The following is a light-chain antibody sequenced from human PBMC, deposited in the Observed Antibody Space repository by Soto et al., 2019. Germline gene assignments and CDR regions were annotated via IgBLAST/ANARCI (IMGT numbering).Light chain of an antibody. CDR2: GTS. CDR3: QQYNNRPPWT. V-gene: IGKV3-15*01. Sequence: EIVMTQSPATLSVSPGERVTLSCRASQSVSSNLAWYQQKPGQAPRLLIYGTSTRATGIPARFSGSGSGTDFTLTISSLRSEDFAVYYCQQYNNRPPWTFGQGTKVDIK. CDR1: QSVSSN. J-gene: IGKJ1*01.